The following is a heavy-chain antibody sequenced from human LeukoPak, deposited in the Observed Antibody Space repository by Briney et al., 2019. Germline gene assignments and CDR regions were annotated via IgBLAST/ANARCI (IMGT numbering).Heavy chain of an antibody. J-gene: IGHJ3*02. D-gene: IGHD3-22*01. CDR2: IYYSGSS. Sequence: SETLSLTCTVSGGSISSSSYYWGWLRQPPGKGLEWLGSIYYSGSSYYNPSLKSRVTISVDTSKNQFSLKLSSVTAADTAVYYCARSSITMTCAFDIWGQGTMVTVSS. V-gene: IGHV4-39*01. CDR3: ARSSITMTCAFDI. CDR1: GGSISSSSYY.